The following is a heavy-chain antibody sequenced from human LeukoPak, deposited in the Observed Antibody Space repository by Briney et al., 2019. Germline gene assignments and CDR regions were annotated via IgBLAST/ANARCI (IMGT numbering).Heavy chain of an antibody. D-gene: IGHD3-10*01. CDR3: ASPLWDY. CDR2: IYSGGST. Sequence: GGSLRLSCAASGFIVSSYSMSWVRQAPGMGLEWVSVIYSGGSTYYADSVKGRFTISRDSSNNTLSLQMNSLRAEDTAVYYCASPLWDYWGQGILVTVSS. CDR1: GFIVSSYS. V-gene: IGHV3-66*01. J-gene: IGHJ4*02.